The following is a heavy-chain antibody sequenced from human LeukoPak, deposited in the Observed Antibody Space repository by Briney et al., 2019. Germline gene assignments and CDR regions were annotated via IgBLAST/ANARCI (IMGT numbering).Heavy chain of an antibody. D-gene: IGHD2-21*02. CDR1: GFTFSSYG. CDR2: IRYDGSNK. CDR3: AKASYYQDCGGDCYFY. V-gene: IGHV3-30*02. J-gene: IGHJ4*02. Sequence: GGSLRLSCAASGFTFSSYGMHWVRQAPGKGLEWVAFIRYDGSNKYYADSVKGRFTISRDSSKNTLYLQMNSLRAEDTAVYYCAKASYYQDCGGDCYFYWGQGTLVTVSS.